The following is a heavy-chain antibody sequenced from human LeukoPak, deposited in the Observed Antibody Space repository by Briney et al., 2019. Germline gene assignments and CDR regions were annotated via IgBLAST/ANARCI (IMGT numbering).Heavy chain of an antibody. CDR1: GFTFSSFA. Sequence: GGSLRLSCAASGFTFSSFAMSWVRQAPQKGLEWVSAISGSGGSTYYADSVKGRFTISRDNSKNTPYLQMNSLRAEDTAVYYCAKSLSGSYQFDYWGQGTLVTVSS. J-gene: IGHJ4*02. D-gene: IGHD1-26*01. CDR2: ISGSGGST. V-gene: IGHV3-23*01. CDR3: AKSLSGSYQFDY.